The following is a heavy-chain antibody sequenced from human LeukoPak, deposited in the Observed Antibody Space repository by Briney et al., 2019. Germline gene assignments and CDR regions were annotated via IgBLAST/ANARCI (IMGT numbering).Heavy chain of an antibody. D-gene: IGHD6-19*01. Sequence: SETLSLTCAVYGGSFSGYYWSCIRQPPGKGLEWIGEINHSGSTNYNPSLKSRVTISVDTSKNQFSLKVSSVTAADTAVYYCASGYSSGWQIDYWGQGTLVTVSS. J-gene: IGHJ4*02. V-gene: IGHV4-34*01. CDR3: ASGYSSGWQIDY. CDR1: GGSFSGYY. CDR2: INHSGST.